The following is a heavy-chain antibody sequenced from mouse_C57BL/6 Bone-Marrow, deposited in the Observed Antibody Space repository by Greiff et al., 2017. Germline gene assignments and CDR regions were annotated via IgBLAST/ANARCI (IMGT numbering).Heavy chain of an antibody. CDR1: GFTFSDYG. V-gene: IGHV5-17*01. CDR3: ANIWYFGGDY. CDR2: ISSGSSTI. J-gene: IGHJ4*01. D-gene: IGHD2-1*01. Sequence: EVKLMESGGGLVKPGGSLKLSCAASGFTFSDYGMHWVRQAPEKGLEWVAYISSGSSTIYYADTVKGRFTISRDNAKNTLCLQMTSLRSEDTAMYYCANIWYFGGDYWGQGTSVTVSS.